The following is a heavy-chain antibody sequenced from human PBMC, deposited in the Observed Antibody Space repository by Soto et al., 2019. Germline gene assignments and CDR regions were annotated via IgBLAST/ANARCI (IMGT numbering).Heavy chain of an antibody. D-gene: IGHD6-6*01. CDR1: GFTFTTYA. Sequence: GGSLRLSCAASGFTFTTYAMNWVRQAPGKGLEWVSSIGGISGRTYYADSVKGRFTISRDNSKNTLYLQMNSLRAEDSALYYCARIGYSSSCFDYWGQGIPVTVSS. V-gene: IGHV3-23*01. CDR2: IGGISGRT. CDR3: ARIGYSSSCFDY. J-gene: IGHJ4*02.